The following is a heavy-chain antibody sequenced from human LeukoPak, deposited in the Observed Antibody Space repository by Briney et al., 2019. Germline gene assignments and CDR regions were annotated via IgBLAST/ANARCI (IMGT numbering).Heavy chain of an antibody. CDR3: ARGPLDSGYTYFDY. J-gene: IGHJ4*02. D-gene: IGHD5-12*01. CDR1: GASVSSYY. CDR2: FSYSGST. Sequence: SETLSLTCAVSGASVSSYYWSWIRQPPGKGPEWIGYFSYSGSTNYNPSLKSRVTISVDTSKNQFSLNLSSVTAADTAVYYCARGPLDSGYTYFDYWGQGTLVSVAS. V-gene: IGHV4-59*02.